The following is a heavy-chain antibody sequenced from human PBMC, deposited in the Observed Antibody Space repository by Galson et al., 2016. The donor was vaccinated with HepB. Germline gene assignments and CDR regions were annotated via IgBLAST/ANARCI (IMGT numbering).Heavy chain of an antibody. D-gene: IGHD1-26*01. CDR3: AITIVGATLMNY. CDR1: GGSFRGYY. V-gene: IGHV4-34*01. Sequence: SETLSLTCAVYGGSFRGYYWSWIRQPPGKGLEWIGEINHSGSTNYNPSLKSRVAISVDTSKKQLSLKLRSVTAADTALYYGAITIVGATLMNYWGQGTLVTVSS. J-gene: IGHJ4*02. CDR2: INHSGST.